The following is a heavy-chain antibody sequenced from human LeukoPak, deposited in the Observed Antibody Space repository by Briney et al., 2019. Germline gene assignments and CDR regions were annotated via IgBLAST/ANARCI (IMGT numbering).Heavy chain of an antibody. CDR3: ARAWGSLYYFDH. Sequence: ASVKVSCKASGYSFTGYFLHWVRQAPGQGLEWMGWINPNNGRTNYTQKFKGRVTMTRDTSSATGYMELNRLTSDDTAVFYCARAWGSLYYFDHWGQGTLVTVSS. V-gene: IGHV1-2*02. D-gene: IGHD3-16*01. J-gene: IGHJ4*02. CDR1: GYSFTGYF. CDR2: INPNNGRT.